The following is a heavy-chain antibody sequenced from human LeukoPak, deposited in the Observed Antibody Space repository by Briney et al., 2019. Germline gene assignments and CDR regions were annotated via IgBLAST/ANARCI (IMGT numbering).Heavy chain of an antibody. CDR1: GFIFSSKW. CDR2: IDNGGSYT. V-gene: IGHV3-74*01. J-gene: IGHJ4*02. Sequence: GGSLRLSCAASGFIFSSKWIHWVRQAPGKGLEWVSRIDNGGSYTSYADSVKGRFTISTDNAKNTLYLQMNSLRAEDTAVYYCARDLPISDSSGYYLDYWGQGTVVTVSS. CDR3: ARDLPISDSSGYYLDY. D-gene: IGHD3-22*01.